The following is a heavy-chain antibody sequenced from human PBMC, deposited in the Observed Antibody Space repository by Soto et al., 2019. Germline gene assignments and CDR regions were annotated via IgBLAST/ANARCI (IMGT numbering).Heavy chain of an antibody. Sequence: ESGGGVVQPGRSLRLSCAASGFTFSSYGMHWVRQAPGKGLEWVAVISYDGSNKYYADSVKGRFTISRDNSKNTLYLQMNSLRAEDTAVYYCAKDGDGSSYGMDVWGQGTTVTVSS. J-gene: IGHJ6*02. D-gene: IGHD2-21*01. CDR1: GFTFSSYG. CDR3: AKDGDGSSYGMDV. CDR2: ISYDGSNK. V-gene: IGHV3-30*18.